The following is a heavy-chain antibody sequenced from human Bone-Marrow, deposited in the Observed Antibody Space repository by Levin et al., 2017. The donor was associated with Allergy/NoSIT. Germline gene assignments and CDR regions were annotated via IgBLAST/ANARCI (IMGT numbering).Heavy chain of an antibody. Sequence: GESLKISCKASGYTFTGYYMHWVRQAPGQGLEWMGWINPNSGGTNYAQKFQGRVTMTRDTSISTAYMELSRLRSDDTAVYYCARGNRLDYDYVWGSYRYFDYYYGMDVWGQGTTVTVSS. CDR3: ARGNRLDYDYVWGSYRYFDYYYGMDV. D-gene: IGHD3-16*02. V-gene: IGHV1-2*02. J-gene: IGHJ6*02. CDR1: GYTFTGYY. CDR2: INPNSGGT.